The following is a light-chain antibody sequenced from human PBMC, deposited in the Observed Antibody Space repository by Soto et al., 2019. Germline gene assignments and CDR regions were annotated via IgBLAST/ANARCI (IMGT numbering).Light chain of an antibody. CDR3: KQYGRSPRT. V-gene: IGKV3-20*01. Sequence: EIVLAQSPATLSLSPGERATLSCRASQSVGSYLAWYQQKPGQAPRLLIYGASSRATGIQDRFSGSGSGTDFTLTIRRLEPEDFAVYYCKQYGRSPRTFGQGTKVDIK. CDR2: GAS. J-gene: IGKJ1*01. CDR1: QSVGSY.